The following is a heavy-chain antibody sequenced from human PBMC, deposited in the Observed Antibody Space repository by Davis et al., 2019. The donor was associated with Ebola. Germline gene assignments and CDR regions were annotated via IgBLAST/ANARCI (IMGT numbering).Heavy chain of an antibody. V-gene: IGHV3-48*01. CDR1: GFPFSSYW. Sequence: GESLKISCAASGFPFSSYWMHWVRQAPGKGLEWVSYISSSGSTIYYADSVKGRFTISRDNTKNSLYLQMSSLRAEDTAVYYCARGPSTGNSFSYWGQGTLVTVSS. J-gene: IGHJ4*02. CDR2: ISSSGSTI. CDR3: ARGPSTGNSFSY. D-gene: IGHD6-13*01.